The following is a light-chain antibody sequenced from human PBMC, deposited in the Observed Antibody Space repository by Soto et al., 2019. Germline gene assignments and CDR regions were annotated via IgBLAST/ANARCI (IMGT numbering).Light chain of an antibody. Sequence: AIQMTQSPSSLSASLGDSVAITCRASQDIKNDLAWYRHRPGTVPKLLIYAATALQSGVPLRVSGSGSGTDFTLTIRNLQPEDSATYYCLQDYSHPPTFGQGTRLEIK. CDR2: AAT. J-gene: IGKJ2*01. CDR3: LQDYSHPPT. V-gene: IGKV1-6*01. CDR1: QDIKND.